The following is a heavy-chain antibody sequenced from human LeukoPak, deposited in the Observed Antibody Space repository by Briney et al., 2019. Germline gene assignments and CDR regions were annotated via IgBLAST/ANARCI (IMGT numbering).Heavy chain of an antibody. CDR2: IYHSGST. J-gene: IGHJ1*01. V-gene: IGHV4-38-2*01. Sequence: TSESLSLTCAVSGYSISSGYYWGWIRQPPGKGLEWIGSIYHSGSTYYNPSLKSRVTISVDTSKNQFSLKLSSVTAADTAVYYCARLAPYDSSGYYYVAEYFQHWGQGTLVTVSS. CDR1: GYSISSGYY. D-gene: IGHD3-22*01. CDR3: ARLAPYDSSGYYYVAEYFQH.